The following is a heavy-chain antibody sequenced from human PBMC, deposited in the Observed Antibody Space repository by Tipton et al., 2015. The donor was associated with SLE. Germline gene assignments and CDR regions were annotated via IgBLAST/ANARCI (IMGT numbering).Heavy chain of an antibody. J-gene: IGHJ3*02. V-gene: IGHV4-31*03. CDR2: VYYSGST. CDR3: ASSRTGADI. Sequence: LRLSCTVSGGSISSGGYYWSWIRQHPGKGLEWIGYVYYSGSTYYNPSLKSRLTISVDTSKNQFSLKLSSVTAADTAVYYCASSRTGADIWGQGTMVTVSS. CDR1: GGSISSGGYY. D-gene: IGHD7-27*01.